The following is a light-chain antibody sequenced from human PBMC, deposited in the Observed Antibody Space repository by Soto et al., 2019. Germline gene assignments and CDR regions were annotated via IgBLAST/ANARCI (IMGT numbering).Light chain of an antibody. CDR3: CSHAGSKV. J-gene: IGLJ2*01. Sequence: QSVLTQPASVSGSPGQSITISCTGTSSDVGSYNLVSWYQQHPGKAPKLMIYEGSKRPSGVSNRFSGSKSGNTASLTISGLQADDEDDYYCCSHAGSKVFGGGTKLTV. CDR1: SSDVGSYNL. CDR2: EGS. V-gene: IGLV2-23*01.